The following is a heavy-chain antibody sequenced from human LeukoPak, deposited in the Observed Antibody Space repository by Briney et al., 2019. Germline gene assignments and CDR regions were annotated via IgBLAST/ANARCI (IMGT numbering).Heavy chain of an antibody. CDR2: IYYSGST. CDR1: GYSISSDYY. J-gene: IGHJ4*02. Sequence: SETLSLTCTVSGYSISSDYYWGWIRQPPGKGLEWIGYIYYSGSTYYNPSLKSRVTISVDTSKNQFSLKLSSVTAADTAVYYCARGLVVAATSFDYWGQGTLVTVSS. CDR3: ARGLVVAATSFDY. D-gene: IGHD2-15*01. V-gene: IGHV4-38-2*02.